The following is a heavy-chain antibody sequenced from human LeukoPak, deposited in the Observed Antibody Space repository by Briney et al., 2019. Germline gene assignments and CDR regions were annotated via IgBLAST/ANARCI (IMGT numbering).Heavy chain of an antibody. CDR2: ISYDGSNK. D-gene: IGHD3-3*01. CDR3: ARDRSGLRFLEWHHDAFDI. V-gene: IGHV3-30-3*01. J-gene: IGHJ3*02. Sequence: GGSLRLSCAASGFTFSSYAMHWVRQVPGKGLEWVAVISYDGSNKYYADSVKGRFTISRDNSKNTLYLQMNSLRAEDTAVYYCARDRSGLRFLEWHHDAFDIWGQGTMVTVSS. CDR1: GFTFSSYA.